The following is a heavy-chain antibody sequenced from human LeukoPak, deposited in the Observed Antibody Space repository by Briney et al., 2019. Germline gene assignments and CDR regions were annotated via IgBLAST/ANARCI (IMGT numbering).Heavy chain of an antibody. CDR1: GFTFSRAW. CDR3: ARDADGYED. V-gene: IGHV3-7*01. D-gene: IGHD5-24*01. CDR2: IKEDGSED. Sequence: GGSLRLSCSASGFTFSRAWMSWVRQAPGKGLEWVANIKEDGSEDYYADSVKGRFAISKDNAKNSLYLQMNNLRAEDTAMYYCARDADGYEDWGQGTLVIVSS. J-gene: IGHJ4*02.